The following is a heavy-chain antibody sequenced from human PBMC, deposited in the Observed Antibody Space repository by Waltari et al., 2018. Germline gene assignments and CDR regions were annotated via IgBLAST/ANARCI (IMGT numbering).Heavy chain of an antibody. V-gene: IGHV4-39*07. J-gene: IGHJ4*02. Sequence: QVQLQESGPGLVKPSETLSLTCSVSGAYFESSSHYWGWVRQPPGKGLEWIGSIYYSGSTYYNPSLKSRVNMSGDTAIYQFSLKVTSVTAADTAIYYCARTAYDHLTGYPTLDHWGQGILVTVSS. CDR2: IYYSGST. CDR3: ARTAYDHLTGYPTLDH. CDR1: GAYFESSSHY. D-gene: IGHD3-9*01.